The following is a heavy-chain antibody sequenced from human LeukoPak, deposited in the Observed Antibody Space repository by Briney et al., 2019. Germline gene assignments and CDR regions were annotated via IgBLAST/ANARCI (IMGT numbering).Heavy chain of an antibody. J-gene: IGHJ4*02. V-gene: IGHV3-74*01. Sequence: GGSLRLSCAASGFILRNYWMHWVRQVPGRGLVWVSRISGDGSGTNYADSVKGRFTISRGNAKNTVYLQINNLRAQDTAVYFCARYSSSSGGPSYYLDYWGQGTLVTVSS. CDR2: ISGDGSGT. CDR3: ARYSSSSGGPSYYLDY. CDR1: GFILRNYW. D-gene: IGHD6-6*01.